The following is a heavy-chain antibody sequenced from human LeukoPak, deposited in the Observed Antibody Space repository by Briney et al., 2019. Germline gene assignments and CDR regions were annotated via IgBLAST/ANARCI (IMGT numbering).Heavy chain of an antibody. V-gene: IGHV3-23*01. CDR1: GFSVSTYA. CDR3: AKSLYGRCDY. CDR2: VNGNGGST. J-gene: IGHJ4*02. D-gene: IGHD3-16*02. Sequence: PGGSLRLSCAASGFSVSTYAMSWVRQAPGKGLEWVSGVNGNGGSTSYADSVKGRFTIFRDNSKNTVYLQMNSLRVEDTAVYYCAKSLYGRCDYWGQGTVVTVSS.